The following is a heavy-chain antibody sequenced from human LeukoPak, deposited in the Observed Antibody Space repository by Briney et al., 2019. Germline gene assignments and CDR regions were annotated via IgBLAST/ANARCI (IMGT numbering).Heavy chain of an antibody. CDR3: AKNSSGGYSDY. CDR2: SSTYTGYS. Sequence: ASVKVSSTGSVYTFTSSGISWVRHAPRQKLERIGWSSTYTGYSKYAHNLQGRETLTADTSTSRAYMELSSLRSDDTAVYYCAKNSSGGYSDYWGQGTLVTVS. CDR1: VYTFTSSG. D-gene: IGHD6-19*01. V-gene: IGHV1-18*01. J-gene: IGHJ4*02.